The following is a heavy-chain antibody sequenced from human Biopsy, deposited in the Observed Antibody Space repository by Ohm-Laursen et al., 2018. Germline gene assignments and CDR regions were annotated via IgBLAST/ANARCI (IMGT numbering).Heavy chain of an antibody. D-gene: IGHD3-9*01. CDR2: NIPILGTG. J-gene: IGHJ1*01. V-gene: IGHV1-69*06. CDR3: ATKLTGYFHH. Sequence: SVKVSCNAPGGTFINYGVNWVRQAPGQGLEWLGGNIPILGTGNYAQKFQDRVTVAAGTSTSTATMELRSLRSGDTAVYYCATKLTGYFHHWGQGTLVIVSS. CDR1: GGTFINYG.